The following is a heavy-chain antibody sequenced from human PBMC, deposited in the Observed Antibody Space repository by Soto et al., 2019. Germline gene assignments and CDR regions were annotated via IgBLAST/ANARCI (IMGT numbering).Heavy chain of an antibody. Sequence: GGSLRLSCAASGFTFSSYWMSWVRQAPGKGLEWVSNINGSGSDKYYADSVKGRFTISRDNSKNTLYLQMNSLRAEDTAVYYCARSAAMLGYYYYYMDVWGKGTTVTVSS. V-gene: IGHV3-7*03. CDR2: INGSGSDK. CDR3: ARSAAMLGYYYYYMDV. D-gene: IGHD2-2*01. J-gene: IGHJ6*03. CDR1: GFTFSSYW.